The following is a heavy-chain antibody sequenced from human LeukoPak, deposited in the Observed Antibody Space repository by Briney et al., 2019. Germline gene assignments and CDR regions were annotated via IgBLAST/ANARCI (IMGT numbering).Heavy chain of an antibody. CDR2: ISGHGTAI. CDR1: GFTFGDYA. CDR3: ARDSLRLHTPMVGDAFDI. V-gene: IGHV3-33*08. Sequence: GGSLRLSCAASGFTFGDYAIHWVRQAPGKGLEWVSLISGHGTAIYYSDSVKGRFTISRDNSKKTLYLQMNSLRAEDTAVYYCARDSLRLHTPMVGDAFDIWGQGTMVTVPS. D-gene: IGHD5-18*01. J-gene: IGHJ3*02.